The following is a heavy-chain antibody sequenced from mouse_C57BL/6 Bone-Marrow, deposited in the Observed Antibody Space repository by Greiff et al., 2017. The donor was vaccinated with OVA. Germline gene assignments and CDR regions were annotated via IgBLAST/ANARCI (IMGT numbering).Heavy chain of an antibody. CDR1: GYTFTSYW. J-gene: IGHJ3*01. CDR3: AREGDGYYEAGFAY. CDR2: IDPSDSYT. Sequence: QVQLQQPGAELVMPGASVKLSCKASGYTFTSYWMHWVKQRPGQGLEWIGEIDPSDSYTNYNQKFKGKSTLTVDKSSSTAYMQLSSLTSEDSAVYYCAREGDGYYEAGFAYWGQGTLVTVSA. V-gene: IGHV1-69*01. D-gene: IGHD2-3*01.